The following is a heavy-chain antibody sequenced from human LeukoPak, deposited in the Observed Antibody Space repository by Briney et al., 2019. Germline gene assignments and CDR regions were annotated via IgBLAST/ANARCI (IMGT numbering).Heavy chain of an antibody. CDR2: ITASGTAM. D-gene: IGHD4-17*01. Sequence: GGSLRLSCAASGFTFSSYSMNWVRQAPGKGLEWVSHITASGTAMFYADSVKGRFTISRDNAKNSLYLQMNSLRDEDTAVYYCARDLRTTVTTPRTQDWGQGTLVTVSS. CDR1: GFTFSSYS. CDR3: ARDLRTTVTTPRTQD. J-gene: IGHJ4*02. V-gene: IGHV3-48*02.